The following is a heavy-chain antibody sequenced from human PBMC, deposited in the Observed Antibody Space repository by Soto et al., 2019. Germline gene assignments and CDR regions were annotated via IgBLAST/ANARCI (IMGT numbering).Heavy chain of an antibody. D-gene: IGHD2-15*01. J-gene: IGHJ4*02. CDR1: GFTFSNYA. Sequence: EVQLLESGGGLVQPGGSLRLSCAASGFTFSNYAMSWVRQAPGKGLEWVSGVSGSGDSTYYADSVKGRFTISRDNSKNTVYLQMNSLRVEDTAIYYCAKDFVCGSCSSQFDNWGQGALVTVSS. CDR3: AKDFVCGSCSSQFDN. CDR2: VSGSGDST. V-gene: IGHV3-23*01.